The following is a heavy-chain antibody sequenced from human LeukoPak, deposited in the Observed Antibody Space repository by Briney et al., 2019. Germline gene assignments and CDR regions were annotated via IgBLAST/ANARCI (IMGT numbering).Heavy chain of an antibody. CDR3: ARDGRRVDY. CDR1: GFTFSSCE. CDR2: ISSSGSTI. V-gene: IGHV3-48*03. Sequence: GGSLRLSCAASGFTFSSCEMNWVRQAPGKGLEWVSYISSSGSTIYYADSVKGRFTISRDNAKNSLYLQMNSLRAEDTAVYYCARDGRRVDYWGQGTLVTVSS. D-gene: IGHD1-26*01. J-gene: IGHJ4*02.